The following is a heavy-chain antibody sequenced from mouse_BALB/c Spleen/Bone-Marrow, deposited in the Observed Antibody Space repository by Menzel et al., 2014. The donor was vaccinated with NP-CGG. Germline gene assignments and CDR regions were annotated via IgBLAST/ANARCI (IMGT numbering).Heavy chain of an antibody. V-gene: IGHV1S137*01. Sequence: AQLQQSGAELVRPGVSVKISCEGSGYTFTDYAMHWVKQSHAKSLEWIGVISTYYGDASYNQKFKGKATMTVDRSSSTAYMELARLTSEDSAIYYCARDAMDYWGQGTSVTVSS. CDR3: ARDAMDY. CDR2: ISTYYGDA. CDR1: GYTFTDYA. J-gene: IGHJ4*01.